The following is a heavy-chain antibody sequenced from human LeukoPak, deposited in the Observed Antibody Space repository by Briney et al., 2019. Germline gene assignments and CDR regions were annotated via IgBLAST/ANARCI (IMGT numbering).Heavy chain of an antibody. V-gene: IGHV3-21*01. Sequence: GGSLRLSCAASGFTLSSDSMNWVRQAPGKGLEWVSSINSSSSSYIYYADSVKGRFTISRDNAKNSLYLQMNSLRAEDTAVYYCATRGGTYWRGMDVWGQGTTVTVSS. CDR2: INSSSSSYI. D-gene: IGHD3-10*01. CDR1: GFTLSSDS. J-gene: IGHJ6*02. CDR3: ATRGGTYWRGMDV.